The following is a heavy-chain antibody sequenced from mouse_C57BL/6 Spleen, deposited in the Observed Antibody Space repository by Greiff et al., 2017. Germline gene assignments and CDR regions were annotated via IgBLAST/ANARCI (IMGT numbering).Heavy chain of an antibody. CDR2: INPNNGGT. D-gene: IGHD1-1*01. CDR1: GYTFTDYY. V-gene: IGHV1-26*01. J-gene: IGHJ4*01. CDR3: AGGSQGMDY. Sequence: EVQLQQSGPELVKPGASVKISCKASGYTFTDYYMNWVKQSHGKSLEWIGDINPNNGGTSYNQKFKGKATLTVDKSSSTAYMELRSLTSEDSAVYYCAGGSQGMDYWGQGTSVTVSS.